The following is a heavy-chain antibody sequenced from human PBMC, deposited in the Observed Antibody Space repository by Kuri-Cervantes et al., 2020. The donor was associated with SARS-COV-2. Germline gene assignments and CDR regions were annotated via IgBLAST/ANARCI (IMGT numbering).Heavy chain of an antibody. D-gene: IGHD4-11*01. J-gene: IGHJ4*02. V-gene: IGHV4-39*07. CDR1: GGSISSSSYY. CDR3: ARTASTVTTNPYRYYFDY. Sequence: SETLSLTCTVSGGSISSSSYYWGWIRQPPGKGLEWIGSIYYSGSTYYNPSLKRRVTISVDTSKNQFSLKLSSVTAADTAVYYCARTASTVTTNPYRYYFDYWGQGTLVTVSS. CDR2: IYYSGST.